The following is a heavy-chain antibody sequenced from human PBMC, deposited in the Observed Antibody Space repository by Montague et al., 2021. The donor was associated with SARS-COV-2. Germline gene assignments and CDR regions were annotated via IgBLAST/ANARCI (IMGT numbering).Heavy chain of an antibody. J-gene: IGHJ4*02. V-gene: IGHV4-61*01. CDR1: GVSVSNPYYD. Sequence: SETLSLTCTVSGVSVSNPYYDWSWIRQPPGKGLEWIGNIDYGGSPNYSPSLHSRVTISLDTSKNQLSLRLTSATAADTAVYYCATCRPGGSWRGYWGQGILVTVSS. CDR3: ATCRPGGSWRGY. CDR2: IDYGGSP. D-gene: IGHD3-10*01.